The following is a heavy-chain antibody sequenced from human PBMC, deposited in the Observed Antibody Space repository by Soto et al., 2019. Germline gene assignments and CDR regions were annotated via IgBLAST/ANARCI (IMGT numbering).Heavy chain of an antibody. CDR1: GFSFSNYA. Sequence: LRLSCSASGFSFSNYAMHWVRQAPGKGLQYVSGFSSKGGTTYYADSVKGRFTISRDNSKNTLYLQMSSLRPEDTAVYYRVKEMAPAAIGSLYYYYGMDVWGQGTTVTVSS. CDR3: VKEMAPAAIGSLYYYYGMDV. V-gene: IGHV3-64D*06. D-gene: IGHD2-2*01. CDR2: FSSKGGTT. J-gene: IGHJ6*02.